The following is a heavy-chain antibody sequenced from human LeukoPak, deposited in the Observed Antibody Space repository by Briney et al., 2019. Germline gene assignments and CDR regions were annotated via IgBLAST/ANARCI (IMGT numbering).Heavy chain of an antibody. Sequence: SETLSLTCTVSGGSISRSSYYWGWIRQPPGKGLEWIGSIYYSGSTYYNPSLKSRVTISVDTSKNQFSLKLSSVTAADTAVFYCATHYHDSSGYLYYFDYWGQGTLVTVSS. D-gene: IGHD3-22*01. J-gene: IGHJ4*02. CDR1: GGSISRSSYY. CDR2: IYYSGST. CDR3: ATHYHDSSGYLYYFDY. V-gene: IGHV4-39*01.